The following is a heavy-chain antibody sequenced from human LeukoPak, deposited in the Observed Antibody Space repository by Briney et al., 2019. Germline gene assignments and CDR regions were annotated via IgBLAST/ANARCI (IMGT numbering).Heavy chain of an antibody. J-gene: IGHJ6*03. D-gene: IGHD3-22*01. CDR2: INHSGST. CDR1: GGSFSGYY. V-gene: IGHV4-34*01. CDR3: ARGANYYDSSGYHYYYYYYMDV. Sequence: PSETLSLTCAVYGGSFSGYYWSWIRQPPGKGLEWIGEINHSGSTNYNPSLKSRVTISVDTSKNQFSLKLSSVIAADTAVYYCARGANYYDSSGYHYYYYYYMDVWGKGTTVTVSS.